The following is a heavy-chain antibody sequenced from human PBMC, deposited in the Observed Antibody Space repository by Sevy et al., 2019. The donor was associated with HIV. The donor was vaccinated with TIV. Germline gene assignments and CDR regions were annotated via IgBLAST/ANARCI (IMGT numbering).Heavy chain of an antibody. Sequence: GGSLRLSCAASGFTFSNAWMSWVRQAPGKGLEWVGRIKSKTDGGTTDYAAPVKGRFTISRDDSKNTLYLQMNSLKTEDTAVYYCTTDSKAMVTTFSIFRSFLQNDYWGQGTLVTVSS. CDR3: TTDSKAMVTTFSIFRSFLQNDY. CDR2: IKSKTDGGTT. J-gene: IGHJ4*02. V-gene: IGHV3-15*01. D-gene: IGHD4-17*01. CDR1: GFTFSNAW.